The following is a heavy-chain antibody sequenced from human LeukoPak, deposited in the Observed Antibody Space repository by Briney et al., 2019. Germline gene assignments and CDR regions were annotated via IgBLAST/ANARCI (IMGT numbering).Heavy chain of an antibody. CDR1: GGSLSCYY. V-gene: IGHV4-34*01. J-gene: IGHJ5*02. CDR2: INHSGST. D-gene: IGHD6-13*01. Sequence: SETLSLTCAVYGGSLSCYYWSWIRQPPGKGLEWIGEINHSGSTNYNPSLKSRVTISVDTSKNQFSLKLSSVTAADTAVYYCARGVLAAAGKGSWFDPWGQGTLVTVSS. CDR3: ARGVLAAAGKGSWFDP.